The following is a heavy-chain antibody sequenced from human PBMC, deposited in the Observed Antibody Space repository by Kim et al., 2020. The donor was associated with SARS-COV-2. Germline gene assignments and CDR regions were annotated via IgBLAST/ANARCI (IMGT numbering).Heavy chain of an antibody. Sequence: GYAQKFQGRVSMTRDTSMNTAYMELSSLTSDDTAVYYCARNPAKTGWFDPWGQGTLVTVSS. D-gene: IGHD2-2*01. CDR3: ARNPAKTGWFDP. V-gene: IGHV1-8*01. J-gene: IGHJ5*02.